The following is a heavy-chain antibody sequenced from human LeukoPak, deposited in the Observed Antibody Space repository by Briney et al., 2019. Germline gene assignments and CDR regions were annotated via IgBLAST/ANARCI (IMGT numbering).Heavy chain of an antibody. D-gene: IGHD3-22*01. CDR3: ARAQSSGYYFFDAFDI. CDR2: ISGDGGRI. Sequence: PGGSLRLSCAASGFTFDDYAMHWVRQAPGKGLEWVSLISGDGGRIYYADSVKGRFTISRDNAKNSVFLQLNSLRAEDTAVYYCARAQSSGYYFFDAFDIWGQGTMVTVSS. CDR1: GFTFDDYA. J-gene: IGHJ3*02. V-gene: IGHV3-43*02.